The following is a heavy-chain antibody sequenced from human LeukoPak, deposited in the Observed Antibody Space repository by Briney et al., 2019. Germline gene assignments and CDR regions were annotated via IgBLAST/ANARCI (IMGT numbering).Heavy chain of an antibody. D-gene: IGHD6-13*01. Sequence: SQTLSLTCAISGDSVSSNSASWNWFRQSPSRGLEWLGRTFYTSKWNNDYAVSVKSRITINPDTSKNHFSLQLNSVTPEDTAVYYCARDALSSSPLYYYYYGMDAWGQGTTVTVSS. CDR1: GDSVSSNSAS. CDR2: TFYTSKWNN. J-gene: IGHJ6*02. V-gene: IGHV6-1*01. CDR3: ARDALSSSPLYYYYYGMDA.